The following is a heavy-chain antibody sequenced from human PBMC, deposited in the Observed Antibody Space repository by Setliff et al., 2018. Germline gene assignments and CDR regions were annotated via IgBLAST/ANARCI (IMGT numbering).Heavy chain of an antibody. Sequence: GESLKISCKGSGYRFSSYWIGWVRQMPGKGLEWIGIIFPADSDTRYSPSFQGQVTISADKSISAAYVQWRSLKASDTAMYYCARVGTAGGYYFDFWGQGALVTVSS. CDR1: GYRFSSYW. CDR3: ARVGTAGGYYFDF. V-gene: IGHV5-51*01. CDR2: IFPADSDT. D-gene: IGHD2-15*01. J-gene: IGHJ4*02.